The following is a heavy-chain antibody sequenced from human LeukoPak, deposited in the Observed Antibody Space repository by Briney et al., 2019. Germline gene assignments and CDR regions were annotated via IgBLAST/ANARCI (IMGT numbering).Heavy chain of an antibody. J-gene: IGHJ6*02. V-gene: IGHV3-7*01. Sequence: PGGSLRLSCAASGFTFSSYWMSWVRQAPGKGLEWVANIKQDGSEKYYVDSVKGRFTISRDNAKNSLYLQMNSLRAEDTAVYYCARGKGSYSSSWYPFYYYYYGMDVRGQGTTVTVSS. CDR2: IKQDGSEK. D-gene: IGHD6-13*01. CDR1: GFTFSSYW. CDR3: ARGKGSYSSSWYPFYYYYYGMDV.